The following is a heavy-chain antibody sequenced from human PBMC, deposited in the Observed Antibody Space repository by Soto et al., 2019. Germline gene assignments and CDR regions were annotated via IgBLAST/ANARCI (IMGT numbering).Heavy chain of an antibody. CDR2: ILYDGSYK. CDR1: GFTFSSFA. CDR3: ARVSWREKYGMDV. J-gene: IGHJ6*02. V-gene: IGHV3-30*03. Sequence: HPGGSLRLSCAASGFTFSSFAMHWVRQPPGKGLEWVAAILYDGSYKYYTDSVKGRFTISRDNSKNTLYLQMNRLRAEDTAVYYCARVSWREKYGMDVWGQGTMVTVSS.